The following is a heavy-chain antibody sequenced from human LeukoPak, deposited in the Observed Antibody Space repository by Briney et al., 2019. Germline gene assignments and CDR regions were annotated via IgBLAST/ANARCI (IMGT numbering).Heavy chain of an antibody. CDR3: AKVRQWLVQGRGYYFDY. D-gene: IGHD6-19*01. Sequence: KAGGSLRLSCAASRFTFSSYSMNWVRQAPGKGLEWVASISSGRSNIYYADSVEGRFTISRDNAKTTMYLQMNSLRAEDTAVYYCAKVRQWLVQGRGYYFDYWGQGTLVTVSS. CDR2: ISSGRSNI. V-gene: IGHV3-21*01. J-gene: IGHJ4*02. CDR1: RFTFSSYS.